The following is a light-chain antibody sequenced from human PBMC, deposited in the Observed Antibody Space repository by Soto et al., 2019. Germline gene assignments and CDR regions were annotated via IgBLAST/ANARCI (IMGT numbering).Light chain of an antibody. CDR2: EVS. V-gene: IGLV2-14*01. CDR3: TSYRTTTTLLYV. J-gene: IGLJ1*01. Sequence: QSVLTQPASVSGSPGQSITISCTGTSSDIGGYNFVSWYQHHPGRAPKLMIYEVSNRPSGVSNRFSGSKSGDTASLTISGLQAEVEADYYCTSYRTTTTLLYVFGTGTKVTVL. CDR1: SSDIGGYNF.